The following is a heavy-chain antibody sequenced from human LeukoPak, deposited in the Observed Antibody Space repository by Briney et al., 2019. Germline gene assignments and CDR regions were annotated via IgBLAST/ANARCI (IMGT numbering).Heavy chain of an antibody. CDR3: ARVAIAVAGTEIDY. D-gene: IGHD6-19*01. V-gene: IGHV4-61*01. CDR2: IYYSGST. Sequence: SETLSLTCTVSGGSVSSGSYYWSWIRQPPGKGLEWIGYIYYSGSTNYNPSLKSRVTISVDTSENQFSLKLSSVTAADTAVYYCARVAIAVAGTEIDYWGQGTLVTVSS. J-gene: IGHJ4*02. CDR1: GGSVSSGSYY.